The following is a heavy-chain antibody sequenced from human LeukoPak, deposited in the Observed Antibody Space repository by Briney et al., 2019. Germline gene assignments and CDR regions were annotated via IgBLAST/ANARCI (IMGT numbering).Heavy chain of an antibody. CDR1: GFTFSSYW. V-gene: IGHV3-74*01. D-gene: IGHD3-16*01. Sequence: PGGSLRLSCAASGFTFSSYWMHWVRQAPGKGLVWVSRINSDGSSTNYADSVKGRFTISGDNAKNTLYLQMNSLRVEDTAVYYCTRDTSASFDYWGQGTLVTVSS. CDR3: TRDTSASFDY. J-gene: IGHJ4*02. CDR2: INSDGSST.